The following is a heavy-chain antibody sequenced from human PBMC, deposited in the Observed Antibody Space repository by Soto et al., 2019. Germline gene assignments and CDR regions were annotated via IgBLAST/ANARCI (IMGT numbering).Heavy chain of an antibody. CDR1: GGSISSYY. Sequence: QVQLQESGPGLVKPSETLSLTCTVSGGSISSYYWSWIRQPPGKGLEWIGYIYYSGSTNYNPSLKSRVTISVDTSKNQFSLKLSSVTAADTAVYYCARSSLVGVITNGYYYYGMDVWGQGTTVTVSS. D-gene: IGHD3-22*01. CDR2: IYYSGST. J-gene: IGHJ6*02. CDR3: ARSSLVGVITNGYYYYGMDV. V-gene: IGHV4-59*01.